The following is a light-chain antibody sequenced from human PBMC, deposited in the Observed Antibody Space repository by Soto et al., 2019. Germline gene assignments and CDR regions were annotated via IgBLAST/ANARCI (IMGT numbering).Light chain of an antibody. CDR2: GAS. Sequence: EIVMTQSPTTLSVSPGERATLSCRASQSVSSNLAWYQQKPGQAPRLLIYGASTRATGIPARFSGSGSGTXXXLTXXXLXSEDFAVYYCQQYNNWPFTFGPGTKVDIK. CDR3: QQYNNWPFT. J-gene: IGKJ3*01. CDR1: QSVSSN. V-gene: IGKV3-15*01.